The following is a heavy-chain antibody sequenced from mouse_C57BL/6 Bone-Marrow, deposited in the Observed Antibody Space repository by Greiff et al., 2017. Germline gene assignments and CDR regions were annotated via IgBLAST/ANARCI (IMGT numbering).Heavy chain of an antibody. CDR1: GFNIKDDY. V-gene: IGHV14-4*01. D-gene: IGHD1-1*01. CDR2: IDPENGDT. CDR3: TSSLYGSSYRWYFDV. J-gene: IGHJ1*03. Sequence: VQLQQSGAELVRPGASVKLSCTASGFNIKDDYMHWVKQRPEQGLEWIGWIDPENGDTEYASKFQGKATITADTSSNTAYLPLSSLPSEDTAVYCCTSSLYGSSYRWYFDVWGTGTTVTVSS.